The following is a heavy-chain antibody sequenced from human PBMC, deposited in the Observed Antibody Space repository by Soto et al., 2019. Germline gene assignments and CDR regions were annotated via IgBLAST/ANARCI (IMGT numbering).Heavy chain of an antibody. V-gene: IGHV4-34*01. CDR3: ARGDFWKVFDI. CDR1: GGSFSGYY. Sequence: SETLSLTCAVYGGSFSGYYWSWIRQPPGKGLEWIGEINHSGSTNYNPSLKSRVTISVDTSKNQFSLKLSSVTAADTAVYYCARGDFWKVFDIWGQGTMVTVSS. D-gene: IGHD3-3*01. J-gene: IGHJ3*02. CDR2: INHSGST.